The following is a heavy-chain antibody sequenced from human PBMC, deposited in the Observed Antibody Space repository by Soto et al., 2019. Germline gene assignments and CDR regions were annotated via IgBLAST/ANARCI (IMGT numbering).Heavy chain of an antibody. J-gene: IGHJ4*02. Sequence: SETLSLTCTVSGGSISSYYWSWIRQPPGKGLEWIGYIYYSGSTNYNPSLKSRVTISVDTSKNQFSLKLSSVTAADTAVYYCGRDNYYDSSGYYEWGQGTLVTVCS. D-gene: IGHD3-22*01. CDR1: GGSISSYY. CDR3: GRDNYYDSSGYYE. V-gene: IGHV4-59*01. CDR2: IYYSGST.